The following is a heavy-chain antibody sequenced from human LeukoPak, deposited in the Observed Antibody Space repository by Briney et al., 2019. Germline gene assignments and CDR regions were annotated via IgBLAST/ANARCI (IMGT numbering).Heavy chain of an antibody. J-gene: IGHJ3*02. CDR3: AKEGGDTGLDAFDI. D-gene: IGHD2-21*02. CDR1: GFTLSTYG. CDR2: ISYDGGNK. Sequence: QPGGSLRLSCAASGFTLSTYGMHWVRQAPGKGLEWVAVISYDGGNKYYADSVKGRFTISRDNSKNTLYLQMNSLRAEDTAVYYCAKEGGDTGLDAFDIWGQGTMVTVSS. V-gene: IGHV3-30*18.